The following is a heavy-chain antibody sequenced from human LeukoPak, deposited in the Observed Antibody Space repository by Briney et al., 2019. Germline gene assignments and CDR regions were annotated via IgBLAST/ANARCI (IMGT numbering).Heavy chain of an antibody. Sequence: GGSLRLSCAASGFTFSDNYMSWIRQAPGKGLEWVSYISSSGSTIYYADSVKGRFTISRDNAKNSLYLQMNSLRAEDTAVYYCARDFGPVVPAEDYWGQGTLVTVSS. CDR3: ARDFGPVVPAEDY. CDR2: ISSSGSTI. CDR1: GFTFSDNY. J-gene: IGHJ4*02. V-gene: IGHV3-11*04. D-gene: IGHD2-2*01.